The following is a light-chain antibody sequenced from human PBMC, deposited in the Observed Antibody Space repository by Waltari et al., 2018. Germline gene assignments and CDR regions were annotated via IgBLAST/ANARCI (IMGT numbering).Light chain of an antibody. CDR3: ATWDSSLSAVL. Sequence: SVLTQPPSVSAAPGQKVTLSCSGGSSYIGNNYVSWYQQVPGTAPKLLIYDNNERPSGIPDRFSGSKSGTSATLGITGLQTGDEADYYCATWDSSLSAVLFGGGTRLTVL. CDR1: SSYIGNNY. CDR2: DNN. J-gene: IGLJ2*01. V-gene: IGLV1-51*01.